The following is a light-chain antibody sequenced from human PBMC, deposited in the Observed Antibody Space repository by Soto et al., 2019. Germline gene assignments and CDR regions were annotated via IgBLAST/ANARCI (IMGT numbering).Light chain of an antibody. V-gene: IGLV2-14*03. Sequence: QSVLTQPASVSWSPGQSITISCTGTSNDVGAYNYVSWYQQHPDKAPRLMIYDVTNRPSGVSDRFSGSKSDNTASLTISGLQTEDEADYCCISFTSIHTYVFGTGTKVTVL. CDR3: ISFTSIHTYV. J-gene: IGLJ1*01. CDR1: SNDVGAYNY. CDR2: DVT.